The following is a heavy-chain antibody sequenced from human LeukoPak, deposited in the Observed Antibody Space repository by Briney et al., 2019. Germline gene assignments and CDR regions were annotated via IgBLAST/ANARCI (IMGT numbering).Heavy chain of an antibody. CDR3: ARVGDSSGYYLGAFDY. Sequence: SETLSLTCAVYGGSFSGYYWSWIRQPPGKGLEWIGDINHSGSTNYNPSLKSRVTISLDTSKNQFSLKLSSVTAADTAVYYCARVGDSSGYYLGAFDYWGQGTLATVSS. D-gene: IGHD3-22*01. V-gene: IGHV4-34*01. CDR1: GGSFSGYY. J-gene: IGHJ4*02. CDR2: INHSGST.